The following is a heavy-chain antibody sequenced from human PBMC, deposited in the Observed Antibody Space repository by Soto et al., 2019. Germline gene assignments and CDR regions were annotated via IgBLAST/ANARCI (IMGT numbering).Heavy chain of an antibody. V-gene: IGHV3-21*06. CDR3: ARVLGIAGVKSHYMDV. CDR1: GFTFSAYG. CDR2: IRSRSSDI. Sequence: EVQLVESGGGLVKPGGSLRLSCTASGFTFSAYGMNWVRQAPGKGLEWVSFIRSRSSDIYHADSVKGRFTISRDNAKNSLVLQMDSLRAEDTAVYYCARVLGIAGVKSHYMDVWGKGSTVTVSS. D-gene: IGHD6-13*01. J-gene: IGHJ6*03.